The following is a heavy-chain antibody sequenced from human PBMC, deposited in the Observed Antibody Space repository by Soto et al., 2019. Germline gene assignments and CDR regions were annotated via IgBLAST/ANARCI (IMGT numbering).Heavy chain of an antibody. CDR2: LSLSSGSK. V-gene: IGHV3-23*01. CDR3: AREGHCTGTACSIDY. Sequence: GGSLRLSCAASGFTFNNFAINWVRQAPGKGLEWVSRLSLSSGSKYFADFVKGRFTVSRDSSKNTLYLQLSSLRAEDTAIYYCAREGHCTGTACSIDYWGQGTLVTVSS. D-gene: IGHD2-8*02. CDR1: GFTFNNFA. J-gene: IGHJ4*02.